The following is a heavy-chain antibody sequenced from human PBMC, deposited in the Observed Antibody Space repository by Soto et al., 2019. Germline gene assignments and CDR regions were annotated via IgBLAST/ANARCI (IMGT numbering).Heavy chain of an antibody. J-gene: IGHJ6*02. Sequence: PGGSLRLSCAASGFTFSNAWINWVRQAPGKGLEWVAVISYDGSNKYYADSVKGRFTISRDNSKNTLYLQMNSLRAEDTAVYYCAKAPEYSSGWYTPVISNSMTYYYYGMDVWGQGTTVTVSS. CDR2: ISYDGSNK. V-gene: IGHV3-30*18. CDR1: GFTFSNAW. CDR3: AKAPEYSSGWYTPVISNSMTYYYYGMDV. D-gene: IGHD6-19*01.